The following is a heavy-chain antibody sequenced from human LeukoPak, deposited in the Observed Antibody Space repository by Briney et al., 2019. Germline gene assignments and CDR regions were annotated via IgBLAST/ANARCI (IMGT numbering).Heavy chain of an antibody. J-gene: IGHJ4*02. Sequence: SETLSLTCTVSGGSISSYYWSWMRLPPGKGLEWIGYIYYTGATYYNPSLKSRVTISLNTSKNQFSLKLSSVTVADAAVYYCARAGYSYGTGYYFDYWGQGALVTVSS. CDR2: IYYTGAT. V-gene: IGHV4-59*01. CDR3: ARAGYSYGTGYYFDY. D-gene: IGHD5-18*01. CDR1: GGSISSYY.